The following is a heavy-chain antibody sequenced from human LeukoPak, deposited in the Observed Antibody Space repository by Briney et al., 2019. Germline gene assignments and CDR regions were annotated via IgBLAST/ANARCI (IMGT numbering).Heavy chain of an antibody. V-gene: IGHV1-46*01. J-gene: IGHJ6*03. CDR2: INPSGGST. CDR1: GYTFTSYY. CDR3: ARDGQPGWDYYYYMDV. D-gene: IGHD6-19*01. Sequence: ASVKVSCKASGYTFTSYYMHWVRQAPGQGLEWMGIINPSGGSTSYAQKFQGRVTMTRDTSTSTVYMELSSLRSEDTAVYYCARDGQPGWDYYYYMDVWGKGTTVTISS.